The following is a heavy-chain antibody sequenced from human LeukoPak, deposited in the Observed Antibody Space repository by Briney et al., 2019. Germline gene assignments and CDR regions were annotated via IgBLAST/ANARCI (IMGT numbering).Heavy chain of an antibody. V-gene: IGHV4-39*07. D-gene: IGHD3-10*01. CDR3: AKSNGYGLVDI. CDR1: GDSVTGYY. J-gene: IGHJ3*02. Sequence: SETLSLTCSVSGDSVTGYYWGWIRQPPGKGLEWIGNIFYSGSTYYSPSLRSRVTISLDTSRNQFSLKLNSVTAADTAVYYCAKSNGYGLVDIWGQGTMVTVSS. CDR2: IFYSGST.